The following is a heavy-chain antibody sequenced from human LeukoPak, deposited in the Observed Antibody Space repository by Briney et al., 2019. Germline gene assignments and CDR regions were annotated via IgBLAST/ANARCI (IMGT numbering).Heavy chain of an antibody. D-gene: IGHD3-10*01. J-gene: IGHJ4*02. V-gene: IGHV1-2*02. CDR3: ARPRYYGSGTYYPYYFDY. Sequence: GASVKVSCKASGYTLTGYYMHWVRQAPGQGLEWMGWINPNSGGTNYAERFQGRVTMTRDTSTSTAYMELSRLRSDDTAVYYCARPRYYGSGTYYPYYFDYWGQGTLVTVSS. CDR2: INPNSGGT. CDR1: GYTLTGYY.